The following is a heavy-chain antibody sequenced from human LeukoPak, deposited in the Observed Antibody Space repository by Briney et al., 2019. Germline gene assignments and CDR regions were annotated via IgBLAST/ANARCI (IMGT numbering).Heavy chain of an antibody. J-gene: IGHJ4*02. D-gene: IGHD6-13*01. CDR3: ARDPYSSSWFRFDY. Sequence: PGGSLRLSCAASGFTFSSYGMHWVRQAPGKGLEWVAVISYDGSNKYYADSVKGRFTISRDNAKNSLYLQMNSLRAEDTAVYYCARDPYSSSWFRFDYWGQGTLVTVSS. CDR2: ISYDGSNK. CDR1: GFTFSSYG. V-gene: IGHV3-30*03.